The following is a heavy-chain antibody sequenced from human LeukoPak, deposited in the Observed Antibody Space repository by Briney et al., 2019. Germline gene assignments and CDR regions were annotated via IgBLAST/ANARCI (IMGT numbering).Heavy chain of an antibody. CDR2: IYPGDSDT. Sequence: GESLKISCKGSGYSFTSYWIGWVRQMPGKGLEWMGIIYPGDSDTRYSPSFQGQVTTSADKSISTAYLQWSSLKAADTAMYYCARRGGYCTNGVCSYFDYWGQGTLVSVSS. J-gene: IGHJ4*02. V-gene: IGHV5-51*01. CDR3: ARRGGYCTNGVCSYFDY. D-gene: IGHD2-8*01. CDR1: GYSFTSYW.